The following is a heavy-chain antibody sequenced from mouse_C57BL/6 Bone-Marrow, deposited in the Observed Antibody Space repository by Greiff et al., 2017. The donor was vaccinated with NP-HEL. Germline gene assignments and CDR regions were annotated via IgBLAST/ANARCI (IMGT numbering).Heavy chain of an antibody. CDR3: ARKGFYWYFDV. CDR2: IYPGSGNT. Sequence: QVQLQQSGAELVRPGASVKLSCKASGYTFTDYYINWVKQRPGQGLEWIARIYPGSGNTYYNEKFKGKATLTAEKSSSTAYMQLSSLTSEDSAVYFCARKGFYWYFDVWGTGTTVTVSS. V-gene: IGHV1-76*01. CDR1: GYTFTDYY. J-gene: IGHJ1*03.